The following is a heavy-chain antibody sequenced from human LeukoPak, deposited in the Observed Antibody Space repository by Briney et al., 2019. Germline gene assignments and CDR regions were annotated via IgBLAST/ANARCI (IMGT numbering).Heavy chain of an antibody. Sequence: ASVKVSCKVSGYTLTELSMHWVRQAPGKGLEWMEGFDPEDGETIYAQKFQGRVTMTRDTSTSTVYMELSSLRSEDTAVYYCARQYSSSWYFDYWGQGTLVTVSS. V-gene: IGHV1-24*01. CDR3: ARQYSSSWYFDY. D-gene: IGHD6-13*01. J-gene: IGHJ4*02. CDR2: FDPEDGET. CDR1: GYTLTELS.